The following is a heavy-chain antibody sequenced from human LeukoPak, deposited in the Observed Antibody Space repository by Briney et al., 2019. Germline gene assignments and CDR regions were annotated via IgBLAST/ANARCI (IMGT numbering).Heavy chain of an antibody. CDR2: INPGGGST. Sequence: GASVKVSCKASGYTFTSYYMHWVRQAPGQGLEWMGIINPGGGSTSYAQKFQGRVTMTRDTSTSTVYMELSSLRSEDTAVYYCARGRNYYDSSRYYYEGDAFDIWGQGTMVTVSS. D-gene: IGHD3-22*01. V-gene: IGHV1-46*01. CDR3: ARGRNYYDSSRYYYEGDAFDI. CDR1: GYTFTSYY. J-gene: IGHJ3*02.